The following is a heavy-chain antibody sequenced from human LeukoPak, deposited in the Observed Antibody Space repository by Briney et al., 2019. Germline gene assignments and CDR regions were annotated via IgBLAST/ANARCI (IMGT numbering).Heavy chain of an antibody. J-gene: IGHJ6*02. D-gene: IGHD2-2*01. Sequence: GGSLRLSCSASGFTFSSYEMNWVRQAPGKGLEWVSYISSSGGTIYYADSVKGRFTISRDNAKNSLYLQMNSLRAEDTAVYYCARDLSYCTITSCSYYYYGTDVWGQGTTVTVSS. CDR1: GFTFSSYE. V-gene: IGHV3-48*03. CDR3: ARDLSYCTITSCSYYYYGTDV. CDR2: ISSSGGTI.